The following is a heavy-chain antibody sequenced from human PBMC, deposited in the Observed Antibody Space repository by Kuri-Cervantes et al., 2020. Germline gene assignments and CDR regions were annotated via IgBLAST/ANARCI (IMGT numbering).Heavy chain of an antibody. CDR2: IKSRGDGETI. D-gene: IGHD6-19*01. Sequence: GESLKISCAASGFTFNKAWMSWVRQAPGQGLEWVARIKSRGDGETIDYAAPVKGRFFVSRDDPKNTVYLQMSSLKTEDTAVYYCTTDYLFNGSGWTWGQGTMVTVSS. CDR3: TTDYLFNGSGWT. J-gene: IGHJ3*01. CDR1: GFTFNKAW. V-gene: IGHV3-15*01.